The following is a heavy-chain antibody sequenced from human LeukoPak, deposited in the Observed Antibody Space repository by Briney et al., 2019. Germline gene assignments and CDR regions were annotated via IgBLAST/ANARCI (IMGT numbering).Heavy chain of an antibody. CDR2: HVNSLL. Sequence: GGSLRLSCAASGFTFSSYAMNWVRQAPGKGLEWISCHVNSLLYYADSVKGRFTISRDSAKNSLYLQMNSLRPEDTAIYYCARDSAYAFDHWGQGTLVTVSS. V-gene: IGHV3-48*01. J-gene: IGHJ4*02. CDR3: ARDSAYAFDH. CDR1: GFTFSSYA. D-gene: IGHD3-22*01.